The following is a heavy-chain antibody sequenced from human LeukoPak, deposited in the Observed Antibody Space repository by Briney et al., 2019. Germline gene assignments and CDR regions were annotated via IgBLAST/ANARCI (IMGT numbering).Heavy chain of an antibody. V-gene: IGHV4-34*01. CDR1: GGSFSGYY. CDR2: INHSGST. J-gene: IGHJ4*02. Sequence: PSETLSLTCAVYGGSFSGYYWSWIRQPPGKGLEWIGEINHSGSTNYNPSLKSRVSISVDSSKNQFSLEVSSVTAADTAVCYCARGSDTAAGLYWGQGTLVTVSS. D-gene: IGHD6-13*01. CDR3: ARGSDTAAGLY.